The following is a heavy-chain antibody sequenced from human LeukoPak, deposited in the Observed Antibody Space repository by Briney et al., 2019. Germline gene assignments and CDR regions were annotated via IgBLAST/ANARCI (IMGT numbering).Heavy chain of an antibody. J-gene: IGHJ4*02. D-gene: IGHD6-19*01. CDR2: ISYDGSNE. Sequence: GRSLRLSCAASGFTFNDYAIHWVRQAPGKGLEWVAVISYDGSNEYYADSVKGRFTISRDNSKNTLYLQMNSLRAEDTAVYYCARSGSGWYEGFDYWGQGTLVPVSS. CDR3: ARSGSGWYEGFDY. V-gene: IGHV3-30-3*01. CDR1: GFTFNDYA.